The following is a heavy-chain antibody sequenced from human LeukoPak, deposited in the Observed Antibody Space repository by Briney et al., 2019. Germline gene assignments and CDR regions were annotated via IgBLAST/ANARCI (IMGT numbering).Heavy chain of an antibody. D-gene: IGHD1-7*01. CDR3: ASGITGTTSPDY. CDR2: ISSSASTI. V-gene: IGHV3-48*01. CDR1: GFTFSSFS. J-gene: IGHJ4*02. Sequence: QPGGSLRLSCAASGFTFSSFSMNWVRQAPGKGLEWISYISSSASTIYDADSVKGRFTISRDNAKNSLFLEMNSLRAEDTAVYYCASGITGTTSPDYWGQGTLVTVSS.